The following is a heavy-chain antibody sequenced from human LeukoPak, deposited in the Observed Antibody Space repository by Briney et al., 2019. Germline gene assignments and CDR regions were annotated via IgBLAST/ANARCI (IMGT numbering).Heavy chain of an antibody. D-gene: IGHD5-24*01. CDR2: IIPIFGIA. Sequence: ASVKVPCKASGGTFSSYAISWVRQAPGQGLEWMGRIIPIFGIANYAQKFQGRVTITADKSTSTAYMELSSLRSEDTAVYYCARSGDGYNYCFDYWGQGTLVTVSS. CDR3: ARSGDGYNYCFDY. V-gene: IGHV1-69*04. CDR1: GGTFSSYA. J-gene: IGHJ4*02.